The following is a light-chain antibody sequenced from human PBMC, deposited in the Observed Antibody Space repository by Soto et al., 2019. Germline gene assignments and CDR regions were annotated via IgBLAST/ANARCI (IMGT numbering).Light chain of an antibody. V-gene: IGLV2-23*01. CDR1: SSDVGSYNL. CDR3: YSYAGENLYV. CDR2: EGT. J-gene: IGLJ1*01. Sequence: SVLTQPASVSASPGQSITIPCTGTSSDVGSYNLVSWFQPHPGKVPKLLIYEGTKRPSGLSDRFSGSKSGTTASLTISGLQAEDEAHYYCYSYAGENLYVFGTGTKATVL.